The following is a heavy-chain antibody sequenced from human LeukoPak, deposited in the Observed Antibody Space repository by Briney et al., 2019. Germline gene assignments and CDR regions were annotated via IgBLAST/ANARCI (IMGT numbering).Heavy chain of an antibody. CDR2: IIPIFGTA. Sequence: SVKVSCKASGGTFSSYAISWVRQAPGQGLEWMGGIIPIFGTANYAQKFQGRVTITADKSTSTAYMELSSLRSDDTAVYYCARGGDGSHRRYYYDSSGQHYWGQGTLVTVSS. V-gene: IGHV1-69*06. CDR1: GGTFSSYA. D-gene: IGHD3-22*01. CDR3: ARGGDGSHRRYYYDSSGQHY. J-gene: IGHJ4*02.